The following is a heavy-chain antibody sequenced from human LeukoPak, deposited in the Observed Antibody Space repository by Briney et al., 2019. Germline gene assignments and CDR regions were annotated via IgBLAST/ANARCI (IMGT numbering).Heavy chain of an antibody. V-gene: IGHV3-23*01. CDR2: FSGRGDRT. CDR1: GFTFSSYG. D-gene: IGHD2-2*02. J-gene: IGHJ4*02. Sequence: GGSLRLSCVASGFTFSSYGMSWVRQAPGKGLEWVSSFSGRGDRTYYADTVKGRFTISRDIFGNTLYLQMNSLKADDTAVYYCVKDLKSLTLVSAVIDYWGQGTLVTVSS. CDR3: VKDLKSLTLVSAVIDY.